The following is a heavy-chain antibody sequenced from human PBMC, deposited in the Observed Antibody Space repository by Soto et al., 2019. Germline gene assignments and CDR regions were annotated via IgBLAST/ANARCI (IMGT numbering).Heavy chain of an antibody. CDR2: IYHAGST. CDR3: ARGPPIVGNTTPLDS. D-gene: IGHD1-26*01. V-gene: IGHV4-4*02. CDR1: GGSITNSNW. Sequence: PSETLSLTCTVSGGSITNSNWWSWVRLPPAKGLEWIGDIYHAGSTKYNPSLERRVTISVDTSNNQFALTLTSVTAVDTAVYFCARGPPIVGNTTPLDSWGQGTLVTVSS. J-gene: IGHJ4*02.